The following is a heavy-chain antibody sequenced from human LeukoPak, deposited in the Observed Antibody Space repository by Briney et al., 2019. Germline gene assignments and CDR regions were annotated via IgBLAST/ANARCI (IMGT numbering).Heavy chain of an antibody. CDR3: ARGVNGDSRFDP. Sequence: GGSLRLSCAASGFTFSSYWMHWVRQAPGKGLVWVSRINTDGSSTTYADYVKGRFTISRDNAKNTLYLQMNSLRAEDTAVYYCARGVNGDSRFDPWGQGTLVTVSS. CDR1: GFTFSSYW. J-gene: IGHJ5*02. D-gene: IGHD4-17*01. CDR2: INTDGSST. V-gene: IGHV3-74*01.